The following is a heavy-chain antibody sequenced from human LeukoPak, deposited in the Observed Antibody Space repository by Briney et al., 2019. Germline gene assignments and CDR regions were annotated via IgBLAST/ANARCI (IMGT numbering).Heavy chain of an antibody. J-gene: IGHJ4*02. Sequence: GGSLSLSCAVSGLTYSSYAMIGVRRARGGAREWVTAISGSGSSTYYADSVKGRFTISRDNSKNTLYLQMNSLRAEDTVVYYCAKDRYYYGSGSLDYWGQGTLVTVSS. CDR2: ISGSGSST. CDR1: GLTYSSYA. CDR3: AKDRYYYGSGSLDY. D-gene: IGHD3-10*01. V-gene: IGHV3-23*01.